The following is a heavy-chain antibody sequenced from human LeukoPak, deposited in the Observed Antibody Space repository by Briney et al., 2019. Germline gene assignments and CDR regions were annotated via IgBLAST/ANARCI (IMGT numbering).Heavy chain of an antibody. D-gene: IGHD3-3*01. Sequence: PGGSLRLSCAASGFIFSNYGMNWVRQAPGKGLEWVAAISASGSATSYADSVRGRFTISRDNSKSTTYLQMNSLRAEDTAVFYCAKDLCLRDSWRGYFDYWSPGIPVTASS. CDR2: ISASGSAT. CDR3: AKDLCLRDSWRGYFDY. J-gene: IGHJ4*02. V-gene: IGHV3-23*01. CDR1: GFIFSNYG.